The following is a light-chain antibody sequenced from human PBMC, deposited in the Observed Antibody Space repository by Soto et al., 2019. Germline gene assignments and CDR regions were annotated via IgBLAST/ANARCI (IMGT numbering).Light chain of an antibody. CDR3: SSYTNNNTPV. Sequence: QSVLTQPASVSGSPGQSITISYTGTSSDVGGYNYVSWYQQHPGKAPKLMIYDVTYRPSGVSNRFSGSKSGNTASLTISGLQAEDEADYYCSSYTNNNTPVFGTGTKLTVL. V-gene: IGLV2-14*03. CDR1: SSDVGGYNY. J-gene: IGLJ1*01. CDR2: DVT.